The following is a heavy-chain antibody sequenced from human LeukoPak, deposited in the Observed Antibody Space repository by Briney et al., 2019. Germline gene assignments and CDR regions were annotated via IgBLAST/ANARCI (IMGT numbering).Heavy chain of an antibody. Sequence: PGGSLRLSCAASGFTFSCYWMSWVRQAPGKGLEWVANIKQDGSEKYYVDSVKGRFTISRDNAKNSLYLQMNSLRAEDTAVYYCARAFRITIFGVVIRRAFDYWGQGTLVTVSS. CDR2: IKQDGSEK. CDR3: ARAFRITIFGVVIRRAFDY. V-gene: IGHV3-7*01. CDR1: GFTFSCYW. J-gene: IGHJ4*02. D-gene: IGHD3-3*01.